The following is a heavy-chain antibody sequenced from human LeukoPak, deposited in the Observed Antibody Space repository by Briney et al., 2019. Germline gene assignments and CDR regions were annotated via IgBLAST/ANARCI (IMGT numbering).Heavy chain of an antibody. J-gene: IGHJ4*03. CDR3: ATGDGYNSFDY. Sequence: PSETLSLTCTDSGGSFSSYYWSWIRQPAGKGLEWIGRIYTSGSTNYNSSLTSRVTMSVDTSKNQVSLKLSSVTAADTAVYYCATGDGYNSFDYWGHGVLVTVSS. CDR2: IYTSGST. CDR1: GGSFSSYY. D-gene: IGHD5-24*01. V-gene: IGHV4-4*07.